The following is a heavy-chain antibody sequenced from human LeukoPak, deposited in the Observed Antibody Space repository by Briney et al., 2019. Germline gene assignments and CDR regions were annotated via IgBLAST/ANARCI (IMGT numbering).Heavy chain of an antibody. V-gene: IGHV3-53*01. D-gene: IGHD3-10*01. Sequence: PGGSLRLSCAASGFTVSSNYMSWVRQAPGKGLEWVSVIYSGGSTYYADSVKGRFTISRDNSKNTLYLQMNSLRAEDTAVYYCAKDGSPGLWFGELGHYYMDVWGKGTTVTVSS. CDR3: AKDGSPGLWFGELGHYYMDV. J-gene: IGHJ6*03. CDR1: GFTVSSNY. CDR2: IYSGGST.